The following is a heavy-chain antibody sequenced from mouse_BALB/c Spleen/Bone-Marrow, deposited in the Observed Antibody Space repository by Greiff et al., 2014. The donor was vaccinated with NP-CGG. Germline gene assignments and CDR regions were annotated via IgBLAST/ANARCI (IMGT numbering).Heavy chain of an antibody. CDR3: ARGWDYEGYFDY. CDR1: GYSFTSYT. D-gene: IGHD2-4*01. CDR2: IYPSSGYT. J-gene: IGHJ2*01. V-gene: IGHV1-4*01. Sequence: VQLQQSGAELARPGASVKMSCKASGYSFTSYTMHWVKQRPGQGLEWIGYIYPSSGYTNYNQKFKDKATLTADKSSSTAYMQLSRLTSEDAAVYYCARGWDYEGYFDYWGQGTTLTVSS.